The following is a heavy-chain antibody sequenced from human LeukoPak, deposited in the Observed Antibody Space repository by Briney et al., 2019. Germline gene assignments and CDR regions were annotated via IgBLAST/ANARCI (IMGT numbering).Heavy chain of an antibody. J-gene: IGHJ3*02. D-gene: IGHD2-2*01. Sequence: GGSLRLSCAASGFTFSSYAMNWVRQAPGKGLEWVSGISGNTENTYYADSVKGRFTISRDNSKNTLYLQMSSLRAEDTAVYFCAKGGPSTRNAFDIWGQGTMVTVSS. CDR3: AKGGPSTRNAFDI. V-gene: IGHV3-23*01. CDR1: GFTFSSYA. CDR2: ISGNTENT.